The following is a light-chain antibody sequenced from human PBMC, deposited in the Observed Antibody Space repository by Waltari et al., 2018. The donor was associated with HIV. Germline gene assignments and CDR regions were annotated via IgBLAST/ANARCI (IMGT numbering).Light chain of an antibody. V-gene: IGLV2-8*01. CDR1: RRDIGGYTH. Sequence: QSALTQPPPASWSPGPSVTIPCTGTRRDIGGYTHVSWYQQHPGKAPKLIIYEVTKRPSGLPNRFSGSKSGNTASLTVSGLQAEDEADYYCVSYAGSNTVIFGGGTRLTVL. CDR2: EVT. J-gene: IGLJ2*01. CDR3: VSYAGSNTVI.